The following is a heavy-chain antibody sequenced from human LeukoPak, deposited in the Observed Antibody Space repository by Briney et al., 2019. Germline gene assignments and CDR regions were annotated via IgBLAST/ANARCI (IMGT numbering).Heavy chain of an antibody. J-gene: IGHJ5*02. D-gene: IGHD2-21*02. CDR3: ARGVSVVTGPFDP. Sequence: SETLSLTCTVSGGPISSYYWSWIRQPPGKGLEWIGYIYYSGSTNYNPSLKSRVTISVDTSKNQFSLKLSSVTAADTAVYYCARGVSVVTGPFDPWGQGTLVTVSS. V-gene: IGHV4-59*01. CDR1: GGPISSYY. CDR2: IYYSGST.